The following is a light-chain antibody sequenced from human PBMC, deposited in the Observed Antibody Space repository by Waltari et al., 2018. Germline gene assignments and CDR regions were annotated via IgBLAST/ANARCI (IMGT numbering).Light chain of an antibody. CDR3: SSFSGSNNYNVV. CDR2: EVT. Sequence: QPALTQPPSASGSPGQSVTISCTGTNSDVGGYNYVSWYQQHPGEAPKLMIYEVTKRPAGVPDRVSGSKSDNTASLTVSGRQAEDEADYYCSSFSGSNNYNVVFGGGTKLTVL. CDR1: NSDVGGYNY. V-gene: IGLV2-8*01. J-gene: IGLJ2*01.